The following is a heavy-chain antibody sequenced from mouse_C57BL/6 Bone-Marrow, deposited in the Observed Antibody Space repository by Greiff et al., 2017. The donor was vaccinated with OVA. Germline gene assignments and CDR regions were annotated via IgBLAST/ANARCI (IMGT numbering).Heavy chain of an antibody. J-gene: IGHJ2*01. CDR1: GYAFSSSW. Sequence: QVQLQQSGPELVKPGASVKISCKASGYAFSSSWMNWVKQRPGKGLEWIGRIYPGDGDTNYNGKFKGKATLTADKSSSTAYMQLSSLTSEDSAVYYCARKDYDGVFDYWGQGTTLTVSS. V-gene: IGHV1-82*01. CDR3: ARKDYDGVFDY. CDR2: IYPGDGDT. D-gene: IGHD2-4*01.